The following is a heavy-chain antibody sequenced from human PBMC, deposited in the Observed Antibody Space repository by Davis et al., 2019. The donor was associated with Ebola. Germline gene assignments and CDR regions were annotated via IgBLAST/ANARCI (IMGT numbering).Heavy chain of an antibody. CDR3: ARDGPLWELPSTFDY. Sequence: ASVKVSCKASGYTFTSYYMHWVRQAPGQGLEWMGIINPSGGSTSYARKFQGRVTMTRDTSTSTVYMELSSLRSEDTAVYYCARDGPLWELPSTFDYWGQGTLVTVSS. CDR1: GYTFTSYY. CDR2: INPSGGST. D-gene: IGHD1-26*01. J-gene: IGHJ4*02. V-gene: IGHV1-46*01.